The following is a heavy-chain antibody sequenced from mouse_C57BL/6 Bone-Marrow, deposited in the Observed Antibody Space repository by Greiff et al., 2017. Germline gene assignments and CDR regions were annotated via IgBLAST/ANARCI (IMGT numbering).Heavy chain of an antibody. Sequence: VQLQQSGAELVRPGASVTLSCPASGFNIQDDYMHWVKPRPEQGLAWLGWIAPEHGDTEYASKFQGKATITADTSSNTAYLQLSSLTAEDTAGDYSTTPPTVPARGCFADWGQGTLVTVSA. CDR1: GFNIQDDY. J-gene: IGHJ3*01. CDR2: IAPEHGDT. CDR3: TTPPTVPARGCFAD. D-gene: IGHD3-1*01. V-gene: IGHV14-4*01.